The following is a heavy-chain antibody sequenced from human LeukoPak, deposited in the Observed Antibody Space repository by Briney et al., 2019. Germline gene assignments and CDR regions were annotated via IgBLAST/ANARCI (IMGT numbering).Heavy chain of an antibody. Sequence: PSETLSLTCAVYGGSFSGYYWSWIRQPPGKGLEWIGEINHSGSTNYNPSLKSRVTISVDTSKNQFSLKLSSVTAADTAVYYCAKTGSYYLDWFDPWGQGTLVTVSS. D-gene: IGHD1-26*01. CDR1: GGSFSGYY. CDR2: INHSGST. J-gene: IGHJ5*02. CDR3: AKTGSYYLDWFDP. V-gene: IGHV4-34*01.